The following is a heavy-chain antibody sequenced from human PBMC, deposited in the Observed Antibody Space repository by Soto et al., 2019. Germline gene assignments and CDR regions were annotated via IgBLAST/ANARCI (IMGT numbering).Heavy chain of an antibody. CDR1: GFTFSGSA. Sequence: PGGSLRLSCAASGFTFSGSAMHWVRQASGKGLEWVGRIRSKANSYATAYAASVKGRFTISRDDSKNTAYLQMNSLKTEDTAVYYCTRPGYCSGGSCYSEWFDPWGQGTLVTVSS. D-gene: IGHD2-15*01. CDR3: TRPGYCSGGSCYSEWFDP. CDR2: IRSKANSYAT. V-gene: IGHV3-73*01. J-gene: IGHJ5*02.